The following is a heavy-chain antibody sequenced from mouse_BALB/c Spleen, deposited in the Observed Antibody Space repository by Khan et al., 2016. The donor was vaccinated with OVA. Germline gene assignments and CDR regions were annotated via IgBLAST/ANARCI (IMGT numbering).Heavy chain of an antibody. Sequence: VQLQQSGAEFVRPGALVKVSCKASGFNIKDYYMHWMKQRPEQGLEWIGWIDPENGNTIYDPKFQAKASITADTSSTTAYLRLSSLTSEDTAVSYCARSGYEAWFPYWGQGTLVTVSA. CDR1: GFNIKDYY. V-gene: IGHV14-1*02. CDR2: IDPENGNT. CDR3: ARSGYEAWFPY. J-gene: IGHJ3*01. D-gene: IGHD3-1*01.